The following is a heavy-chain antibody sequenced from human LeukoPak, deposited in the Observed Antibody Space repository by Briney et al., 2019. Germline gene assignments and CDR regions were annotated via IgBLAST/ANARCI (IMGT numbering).Heavy chain of an antibody. D-gene: IGHD1-1*01. J-gene: IGHJ4*02. CDR1: GYTFTSYY. CDR2: INPSGGGT. V-gene: IGHV1-46*01. Sequence: ASVKVSCKASGYTFTSYYIHWVRQAPGQGLEWMGIINPSGGGTSYAQKFQGRVTMTRDMSTSTVYMELSSLRSDDTAVYYCARDRVEPGGFGYWGQGTLVTVSS. CDR3: ARDRVEPGGFGY.